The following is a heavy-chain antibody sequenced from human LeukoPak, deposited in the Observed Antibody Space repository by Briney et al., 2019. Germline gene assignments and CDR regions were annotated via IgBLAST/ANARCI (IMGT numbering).Heavy chain of an antibody. V-gene: IGHV4-59*08. J-gene: IGHJ5*02. CDR3: ARPLDCTNGVCLGFDP. CDR2: IYYSGST. D-gene: IGHD2-8*01. Sequence: SETLSLTCTVSGGSISSYYWSWIRQPPGKGLEWIGYIYYSGSTNYNPSLKSRVTISVDTSKNQFSLKLSSVTAADTAAYYCARPLDCTNGVCLGFDPWGQGTLVTVSS. CDR1: GGSISSYY.